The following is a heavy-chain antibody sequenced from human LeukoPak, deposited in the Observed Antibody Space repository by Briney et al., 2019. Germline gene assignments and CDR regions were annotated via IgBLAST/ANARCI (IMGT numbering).Heavy chain of an antibody. CDR1: VFNFDDYV. CDR2: ISWNSGRI. Sequence: PGGSLRLSRAASVFNFDDYVMHWVRQAPGKGLEWVSGISWNSGRIAYADSVKGRFTIARNNAKNSLYLQTTSLRAEDMALYYCARAYSSSSYFDYWGQGTLVTVSS. CDR3: ARAYSSSSYFDY. D-gene: IGHD6-6*01. J-gene: IGHJ4*02. V-gene: IGHV3-9*03.